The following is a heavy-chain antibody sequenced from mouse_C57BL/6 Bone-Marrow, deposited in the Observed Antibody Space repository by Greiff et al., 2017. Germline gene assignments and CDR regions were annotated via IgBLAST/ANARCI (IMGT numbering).Heavy chain of an antibody. Sequence: EVQLLQSGPELVKPGASVKISCKASGYTFTDYYMNWVKQSHGKSLEWIGDITPNNGGTSYNQKFKGKATLTVDKSSSTAYMELRSLTSEDSAVYYCARQTAYYSNLYAMDYWGQGTSVTVSS. J-gene: IGHJ4*01. CDR1: GYTFTDYY. CDR2: ITPNNGGT. D-gene: IGHD2-5*01. V-gene: IGHV1-26*01. CDR3: ARQTAYYSNLYAMDY.